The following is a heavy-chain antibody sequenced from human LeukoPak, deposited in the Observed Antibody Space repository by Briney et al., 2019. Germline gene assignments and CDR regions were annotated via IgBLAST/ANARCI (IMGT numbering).Heavy chain of an antibody. CDR1: GFTFNNYA. J-gene: IGHJ4*02. CDR2: ISSSGVNT. V-gene: IGHV3-23*01. CDR3: VILIAAAGTPLRF. D-gene: IGHD6-13*01. Sequence: GGSLRLSCAASGFTFNNYAMNWVRQAPGKGLEWISSISSSGVNTYYADSVKGRFTISRDNSENTLYLQMNSLRAEDTAVYYCVILIAAAGTPLRFWGQGTLVAVSS.